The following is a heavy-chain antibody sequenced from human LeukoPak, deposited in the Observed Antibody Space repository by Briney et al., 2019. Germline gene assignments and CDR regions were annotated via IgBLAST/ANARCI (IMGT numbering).Heavy chain of an antibody. J-gene: IGHJ4*02. D-gene: IGHD3-10*01. CDR2: IYYSGST. CDR1: GGSISSSSYY. V-gene: IGHV4-39*01. Sequence: SETLSLTCTGSGGSISSSSYYWGWIRQPPGKGLEWIGSIYYSGSTYYNPSLKTRVTISVDTSKNQVPLKLSSVTAADTAVYYWAGRPSGGADYWGQGTLVTVSS. CDR3: AGRPSGGADY.